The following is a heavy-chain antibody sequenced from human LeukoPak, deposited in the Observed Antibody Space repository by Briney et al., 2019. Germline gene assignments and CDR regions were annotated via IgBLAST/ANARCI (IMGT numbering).Heavy chain of an antibody. CDR1: GFTFSSYG. CDR2: IRYDGSNK. V-gene: IGHV3-30*02. CDR3: AKRSITMIVVVDWDWYFDL. D-gene: IGHD3-22*01. Sequence: GGSLRLSCAASGFTFSSYGMHWVRQAPGKGLEWVAFIRYDGSNKYYADSVKGRFTISRDNSKNTLYLQMNSLRAEDTAVYYCAKRSITMIVVVDWDWYFDLRGRGTLVTVSS. J-gene: IGHJ2*01.